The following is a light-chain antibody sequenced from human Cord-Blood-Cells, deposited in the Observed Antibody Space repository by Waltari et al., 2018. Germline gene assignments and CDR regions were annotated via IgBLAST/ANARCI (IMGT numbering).Light chain of an antibody. CDR2: SAS. CDR1: EIISSY. V-gene: IGKV1-39*01. Sequence: DIQMTQSPSSLSASVGARVTITCRASEIISSYLNWYQQKPGKAPKLLIYSASSLQIGVPSRFSGSGSGTDFTLTISSLQPEDFATYYCQQSYSTPHSFGQGTKLEIK. J-gene: IGKJ2*03. CDR3: QQSYSTPHS.